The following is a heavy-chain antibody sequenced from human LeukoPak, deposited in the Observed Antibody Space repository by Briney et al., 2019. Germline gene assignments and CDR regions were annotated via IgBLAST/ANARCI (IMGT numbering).Heavy chain of an antibody. CDR2: IYSGGST. J-gene: IGHJ4*02. Sequence: GGSLRLSCAASGFTVSSTYMSWVRQAPGKGLEWVSVIYSGGSTSYVDSVKGRFTTSRDNSKNTLYLQMNSLRAEDTALYYCAHVSSRRFGESTDYWGQGTLVTVSS. CDR1: GFTVSSTY. CDR3: AHVSSRRFGESTDY. D-gene: IGHD3-10*01. V-gene: IGHV3-53*01.